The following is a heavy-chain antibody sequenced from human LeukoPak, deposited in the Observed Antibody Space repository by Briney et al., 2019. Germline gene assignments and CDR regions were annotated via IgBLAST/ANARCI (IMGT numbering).Heavy chain of an antibody. J-gene: IGHJ4*02. V-gene: IGHV3-7*01. CDR2: IKQDGSEK. D-gene: IGHD5-18*01. CDR3: VSGGYTYAH. CDR1: GFTFSGYW. Sequence: TGGSLRLSCAASGFTFSGYWMTWVRQAPGKGLEWVANIKQDGSEKYYVDSVKGRFTISRDNAKNSLYLQMNSLRAEDTAVYYCVSGGYTYAHWGQGTLVTVSS.